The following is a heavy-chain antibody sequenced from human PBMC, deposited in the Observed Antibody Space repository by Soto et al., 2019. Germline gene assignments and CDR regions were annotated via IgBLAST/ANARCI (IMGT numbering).Heavy chain of an antibody. CDR2: IYYSGSI. J-gene: IGHJ4*02. Sequence: LSLTCTVSGGSISSYYWSWIRQPPGKGLEWIGYIYYSGSIIYNPSLKSRVTISVDTSKNQFSLKLSSVTAADTAVYYCARARYDSSGYYYFDYWGQGTLVTVSS. V-gene: IGHV4-59*01. D-gene: IGHD3-22*01. CDR3: ARARYDSSGYYYFDY. CDR1: GGSISSYY.